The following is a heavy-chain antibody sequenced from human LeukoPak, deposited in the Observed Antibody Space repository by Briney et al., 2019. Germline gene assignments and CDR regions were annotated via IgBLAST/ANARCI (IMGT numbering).Heavy chain of an antibody. CDR2: ISGSGGST. CDR3: AKKETYYYGSGSYYSLASGMDV. V-gene: IGHV3-23*01. D-gene: IGHD3-10*01. CDR1: GFTFSSYA. Sequence: GGSLRLSCAASGFTFSSYAMSWVRQAPGKGLEWVSAISGSGGSTYYADSVKGRFTISRDNSKNTLYLQMNSLRAEDTAVYYCAKKETYYYGSGSYYSLASGMDVWGKGTTVTVSS. J-gene: IGHJ6*04.